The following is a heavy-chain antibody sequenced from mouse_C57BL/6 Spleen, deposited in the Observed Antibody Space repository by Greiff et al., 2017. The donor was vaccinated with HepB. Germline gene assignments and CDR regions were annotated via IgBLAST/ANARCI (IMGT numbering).Heavy chain of an antibody. CDR1: GYTFTSYG. CDR2: IDPKSGGT. D-gene: IGHD2-3*01. CDR3: AREGFYDGYYEGAMDY. J-gene: IGHJ4*01. V-gene: IGHV1-72*01. Sequence: QVQLQQPGDELVKPGASVKLSCKASGYTFTSYGMHWVKQRPGRGLEWIGRIDPKSGGTKYKEKIKSKATLTVDKPSSTSYMQLSSLTSEDSAVYYCAREGFYDGYYEGAMDYWGQGTSVTVSS.